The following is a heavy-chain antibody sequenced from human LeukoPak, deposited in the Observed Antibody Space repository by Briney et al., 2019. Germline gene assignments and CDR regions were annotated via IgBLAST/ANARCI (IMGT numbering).Heavy chain of an antibody. Sequence: EASVKVSCKASGYTFTGYYMHWVRQAPGQGLEWMGWINPNSGGTNYAQKFQGRVTMTRDTSISTAYMELSRLRSDDTAVYYCARGPEPTAPYFDYWGQGTLVTVSS. CDR3: ARGPEPTAPYFDY. J-gene: IGHJ4*02. D-gene: IGHD5-18*01. CDR2: INPNSGGT. CDR1: GYTFTGYY. V-gene: IGHV1-2*02.